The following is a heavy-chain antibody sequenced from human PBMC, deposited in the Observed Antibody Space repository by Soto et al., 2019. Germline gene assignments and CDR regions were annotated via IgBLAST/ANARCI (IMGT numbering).Heavy chain of an antibody. Sequence: ASGKVSCKASGYTFTSYGISWLRQSPGQGLEWMGWISAYNGNTNYAQKLQGRVTMTTDTSTSTAYMELRSLRSDDTAVYYCARDRRYFDPPQGDYWGQGTLVTVSS. V-gene: IGHV1-18*04. D-gene: IGHD3-9*01. CDR2: ISAYNGNT. CDR1: GYTFTSYG. J-gene: IGHJ4*02. CDR3: ARDRRYFDPPQGDY.